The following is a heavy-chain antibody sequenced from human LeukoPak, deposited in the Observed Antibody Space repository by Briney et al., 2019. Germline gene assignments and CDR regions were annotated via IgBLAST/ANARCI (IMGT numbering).Heavy chain of an antibody. CDR3: ARDPVPVGIVGATNYFDY. J-gene: IGHJ4*02. D-gene: IGHD1-26*01. CDR1: GFILSSFD. CDR2: IRYDGSDK. V-gene: IGHV3-30*02. Sequence: GGSLRLSCTPSGFILSSFDMHWVRQAPGKGLEWVASIRYDGSDKYYADSVKGRFTISRDNAKNSLYLQVSSLRAEDTAVYYCARDPVPVGIVGATNYFDYWGQGTLVTVSS.